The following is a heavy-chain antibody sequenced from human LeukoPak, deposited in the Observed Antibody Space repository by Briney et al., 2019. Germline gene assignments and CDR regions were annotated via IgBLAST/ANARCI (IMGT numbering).Heavy chain of an antibody. CDR1: GGSISSYY. J-gene: IGHJ4*02. Sequence: SETLSLTCTVSGGSISSYYWSWIRQPPGKGLEWIGYIYYSGSTNYSPSLKSRVTISVDTSKNQFSLNLSSVTAADTAVYYCARTYSGTYFDYWGQGTLVTVSS. CDR3: ARTYSGTYFDY. D-gene: IGHD1-26*01. V-gene: IGHV4-59*01. CDR2: IYYSGST.